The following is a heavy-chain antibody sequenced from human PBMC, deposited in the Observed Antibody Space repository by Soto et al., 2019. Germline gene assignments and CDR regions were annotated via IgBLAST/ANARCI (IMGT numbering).Heavy chain of an antibody. D-gene: IGHD5-18*01. CDR2: IYYSGST. CDR1: GGSISSGGYY. J-gene: IGHJ6*02. CDR3: ASRGYSYGFSLGMDV. V-gene: IGHV4-31*03. Sequence: SETLSLTCTVSGGSISSGGYYWSWIRQHPGKGLEWIGYIYYSGSTYYNPSLKSRITISVDTSKNQFSLKLSSVTAADTAVYYCASRGYSYGFSLGMDVWGQGTTVTVSS.